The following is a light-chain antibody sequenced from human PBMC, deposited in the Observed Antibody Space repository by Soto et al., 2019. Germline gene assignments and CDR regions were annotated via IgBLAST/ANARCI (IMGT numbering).Light chain of an antibody. Sequence: AIQLTQSPSSLSASVGDTVTINCRAGQGIDNALAWYQHKSGKAPKFLIYDASSLESGVPSRFSGSSSGTDFKLNIICLQAEDFATYYCQQFKSYPLTFGGGTRVEIK. CDR2: DAS. V-gene: IGKV1-13*02. CDR1: QGIDNA. CDR3: QQFKSYPLT. J-gene: IGKJ4*01.